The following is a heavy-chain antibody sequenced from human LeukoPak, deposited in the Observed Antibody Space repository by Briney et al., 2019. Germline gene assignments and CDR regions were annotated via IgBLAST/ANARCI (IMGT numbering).Heavy chain of an antibody. CDR2: ISDAGGSR. Sequence: GGSLRLSCAASGFTFSRYWMSWVRQAPGKGLEWVSAISDAGGSRYYADSVKGRFTISRDNSKNTLFLQMRSLRAEDTAVYYCAKEGIGAAGYFDYWGQGALVTVSS. J-gene: IGHJ4*02. V-gene: IGHV3-23*01. CDR3: AKEGIGAAGYFDY. CDR1: GFTFSRYW. D-gene: IGHD6-13*01.